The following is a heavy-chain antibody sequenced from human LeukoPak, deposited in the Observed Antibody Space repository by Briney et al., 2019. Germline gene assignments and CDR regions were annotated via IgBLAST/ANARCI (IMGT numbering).Heavy chain of an antibody. CDR2: ISGSGGST. CDR1: GFTLSIYA. CDR3: AKADEYAILTMIHY. J-gene: IGHJ4*02. Sequence: GGSLRLSCAASGFTLSIYAMSWVRQAPGKGLEWVAAISGSGGSTYYADSVKGRFTISRDNSKNTLYLQMNSLRAEDTAVYYCAKADEYAILTMIHYWGQGTLVTVSS. D-gene: IGHD3-22*01. V-gene: IGHV3-23*01.